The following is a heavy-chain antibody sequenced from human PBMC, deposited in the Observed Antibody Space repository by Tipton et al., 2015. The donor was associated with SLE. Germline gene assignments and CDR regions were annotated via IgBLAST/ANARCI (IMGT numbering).Heavy chain of an antibody. CDR2: IYYSGST. J-gene: IGHJ6*03. V-gene: IGHV4-4*02. CDR3: ARGYYYYMDV. Sequence: TLSLTCAVSGGSISSSNWWSWVRQPPGKGLEWIGDIYYSGSTNYNPSLKSRVTISIDTSKNHFSLKVNSVTAADTAVYYCARGYYYYMDVWGKGTTVTVSS. CDR1: GGSISSSNW.